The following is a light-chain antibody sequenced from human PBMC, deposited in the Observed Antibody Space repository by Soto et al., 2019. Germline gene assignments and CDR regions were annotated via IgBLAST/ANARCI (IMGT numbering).Light chain of an antibody. CDR3: SSYTSVSTLV. Sequence: QSVLTQPASVSGSPGQSITISCTGTSGDVGGSNSVSWYQHHPGKAPKLMIYDVNNRPSGVSNRFSGSKSGNTASLTISGLQPDDAADYYCSSYTSVSTLVFGGGTKLTVL. CDR1: SGDVGGSNS. CDR2: DVN. J-gene: IGLJ3*02. V-gene: IGLV2-14*01.